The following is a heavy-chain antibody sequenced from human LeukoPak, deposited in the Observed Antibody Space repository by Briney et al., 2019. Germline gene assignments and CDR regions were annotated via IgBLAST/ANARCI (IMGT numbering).Heavy chain of an antibody. CDR3: ARVWKGNYYDY. V-gene: IGHV3-23*01. CDR1: GFTFSSYA. Sequence: GGSLRLSCAASGFTFSSYAMSWVRQAPGKGLEWVSVASGSSTSTYYADSVKGRFTISRDNSKNTLYLQMNSLRAEDTAIYYCARVWKGNYYDYWGQGTLVTVSS. J-gene: IGHJ4*02. D-gene: IGHD1-1*01. CDR2: ASGSSTST.